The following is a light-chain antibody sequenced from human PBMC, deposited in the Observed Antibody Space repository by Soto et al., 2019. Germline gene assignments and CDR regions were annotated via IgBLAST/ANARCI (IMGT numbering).Light chain of an antibody. CDR2: SAS. J-gene: IGKJ5*01. V-gene: IGKV1-27*01. Sequence: DIQMTQSPSSLSASVGDRVTITCRASQDISVYLAWYQQKPGKVPKLLIYSASTLQSGLPSRFSGSGSVTDFTLTISSLQPEDVATYYCQKFNTAPLTFGQGTRLEIK. CDR3: QKFNTAPLT. CDR1: QDISVY.